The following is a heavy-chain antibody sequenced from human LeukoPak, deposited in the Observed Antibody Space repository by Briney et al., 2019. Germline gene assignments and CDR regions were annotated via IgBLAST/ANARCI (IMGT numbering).Heavy chain of an antibody. Sequence: PSETLSLTCAVYGGSFSGYYWSWIRQPPGKGLEWIGEINHSGSTNYNPSLKSRVTISVDTSKNQFSLKLSSVTAADTAVCYCARERRMTTDAFDIWGQGTMVTVSS. CDR1: GGSFSGYY. D-gene: IGHD4-17*01. CDR2: INHSGST. J-gene: IGHJ3*02. CDR3: ARERRMTTDAFDI. V-gene: IGHV4-34*01.